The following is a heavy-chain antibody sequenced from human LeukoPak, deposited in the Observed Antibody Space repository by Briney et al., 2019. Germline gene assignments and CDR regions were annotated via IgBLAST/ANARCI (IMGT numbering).Heavy chain of an antibody. D-gene: IGHD2-15*01. V-gene: IGHV3-7*01. CDR2: MKEDGSQE. CDR3: ARYSYKHDC. CDR1: GLTFSHYW. J-gene: IGHJ4*02. Sequence: GGSLRLSCAASGLTFSHYWMTWVRQAPGKGLEWVANMKEDGSQETYVDSVKGRFTISRDNAKNSLYLQMNNVRAGDTAVYYCARYSYKHDCWGQGTLVTVSS.